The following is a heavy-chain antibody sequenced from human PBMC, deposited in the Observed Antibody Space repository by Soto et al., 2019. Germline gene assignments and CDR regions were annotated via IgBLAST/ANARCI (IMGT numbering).Heavy chain of an antibody. CDR1: GFTFSSYS. CDR3: ARPHVLRFLEWLSTPFDY. V-gene: IGHV3-21*01. Sequence: GSLRLSCAASGFTFSSYSMNWVRQAPGKGLEWVSSVSSSSSYIYYADSVKGRFTISRDNAKNSLYLQMNSLRAEDTAVYYCARPHVLRFLEWLSTPFDYWGQGTLVTVSS. D-gene: IGHD3-3*01. CDR2: VSSSSSYI. J-gene: IGHJ4*02.